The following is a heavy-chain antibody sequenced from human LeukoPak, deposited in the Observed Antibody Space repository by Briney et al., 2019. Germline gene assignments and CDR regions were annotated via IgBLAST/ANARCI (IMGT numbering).Heavy chain of an antibody. CDR3: ARSYYYDSSVDY. J-gene: IGHJ4*02. Sequence: SETLSLTCTVSGGSISSSSYYWGWLRQPPGKGLEWIGSIYYSGSTYYNPSLKSRVTISVDTSKNQFSLKLSSVTAADTAVYYCARSYYYDSSVDYWGQGTLVTVSS. D-gene: IGHD3-22*01. V-gene: IGHV4-39*01. CDR2: IYYSGST. CDR1: GGSISSSSYY.